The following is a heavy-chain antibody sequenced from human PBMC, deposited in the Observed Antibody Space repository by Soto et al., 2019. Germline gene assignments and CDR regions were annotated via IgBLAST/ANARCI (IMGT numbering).Heavy chain of an antibody. Sequence: QVQLVESGGGVVQPGRSLRLSCAASGFTFSSYGMHWVRQAPGKGLEWVAVISYDGSNKYYADSVKGRFTISRDNSKNTLYLQMNSLRAEDTAVYYCAKEIGVATIDDYWGQGTLVTVSS. J-gene: IGHJ4*02. CDR1: GFTFSSYG. CDR3: AKEIGVATIDDY. V-gene: IGHV3-30*18. CDR2: ISYDGSNK. D-gene: IGHD5-12*01.